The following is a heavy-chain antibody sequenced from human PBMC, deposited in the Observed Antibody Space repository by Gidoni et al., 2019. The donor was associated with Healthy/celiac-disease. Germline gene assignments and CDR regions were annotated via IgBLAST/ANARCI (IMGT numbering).Heavy chain of an antibody. D-gene: IGHD3-3*01. Sequence: EVQLLESGGGLVQPGGSLRLSCAASGFPFSSYAMSWVRQATGKGLEGVSAISGSGGSTYYADSVKGRFTISRDNSKNTLYLQMNSLRAEDTAVYYCAKEGGGLGYDFWSGYYPYYYYYMDVWGKGTTVTVSS. J-gene: IGHJ6*03. CDR3: AKEGGGLGYDFWSGYYPYYYYYMDV. CDR1: GFPFSSYA. CDR2: ISGSGGST. V-gene: IGHV3-23*01.